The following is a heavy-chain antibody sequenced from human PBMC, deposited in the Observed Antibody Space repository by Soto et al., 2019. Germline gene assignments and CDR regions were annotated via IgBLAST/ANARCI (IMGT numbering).Heavy chain of an antibody. J-gene: IGHJ6*02. CDR3: ERDPLYDTKRGGMDV. Sequence: QVQLVESGGGLVKPGGSLRLSCAASGFTFSDYYMSWIRQAPGKGLEWVSYISSSSSYTNYADSVKGRFTISRDNAKNFLSLQMNRLRAEDTAVYYCERDPLYDTKRGGMDVWGQGTTVTVSS. CDR1: GFTFSDYY. V-gene: IGHV3-11*05. D-gene: IGHD3-9*01. CDR2: ISSSSSYT.